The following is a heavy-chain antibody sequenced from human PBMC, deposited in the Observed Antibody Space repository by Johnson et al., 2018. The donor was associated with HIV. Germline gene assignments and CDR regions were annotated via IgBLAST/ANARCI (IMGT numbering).Heavy chain of an antibody. CDR3: ARDSYDSSGQQHDAFDI. D-gene: IGHD3-22*01. V-gene: IGHV3-30*02. J-gene: IGHJ3*02. Sequence: QMQLVESGGGLVQPGGSLRLSCVSSGFAFSSYGMHWVRKAPGKGLEWVAFIRDDGSNKYYADSVKGRFTISRDNSKNSLYLQMNSLRAEDTAVYYCARDSYDSSGQQHDAFDIWGQGTMVTVSS. CDR1: GFAFSSYG. CDR2: IRDDGSNK.